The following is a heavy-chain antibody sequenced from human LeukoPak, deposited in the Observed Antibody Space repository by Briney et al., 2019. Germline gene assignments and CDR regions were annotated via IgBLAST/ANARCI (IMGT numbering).Heavy chain of an antibody. Sequence: PSETLSLTCAVYGGSFSGYYWSWIRQPPGKGLEWIGYIYYSGSTNYNPSLKSRVTISVDTSKNQFSLKLSSVTAADTAVYYCARHQEVEMATNDAFDIWGQGTMVTVSS. V-gene: IGHV4-59*08. CDR2: IYYSGST. CDR3: ARHQEVEMATNDAFDI. D-gene: IGHD5-12*01. J-gene: IGHJ3*02. CDR1: GGSFSGYY.